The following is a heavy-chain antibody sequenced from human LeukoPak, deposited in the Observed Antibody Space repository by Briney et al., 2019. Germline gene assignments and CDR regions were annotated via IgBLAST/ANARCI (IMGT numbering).Heavy chain of an antibody. CDR2: IYSGGST. J-gene: IGHJ3*02. CDR3: ARGYSGPGGWFYAFDI. V-gene: IGHV3-66*01. CDR1: GFTFSSYA. D-gene: IGHD5-12*01. Sequence: GGSLRLSCAASGFTFSSYAMSWVRQAPGKGLEWVSVIYSGGSTSYAESVKGRFTISRNNSKNTLFLQMNSLRAEDTAVYYCARGYSGPGGWFYAFDIWGQGTMVTVSS.